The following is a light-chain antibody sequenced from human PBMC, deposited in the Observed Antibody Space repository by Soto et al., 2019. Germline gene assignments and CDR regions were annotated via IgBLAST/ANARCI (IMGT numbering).Light chain of an antibody. Sequence: QSVLTQPPSASGTPGQRVTISCSGGSSNIGSNIVDWYQQLPGTAPKVLIYSNNQRPSGVPDRFSGSKSGTSASLAISGLQSEDEADYYCAAWDDSLKGWVFGGGTQLTVL. CDR1: SSNIGSNI. J-gene: IGLJ3*02. CDR2: SNN. CDR3: AAWDDSLKGWV. V-gene: IGLV1-44*01.